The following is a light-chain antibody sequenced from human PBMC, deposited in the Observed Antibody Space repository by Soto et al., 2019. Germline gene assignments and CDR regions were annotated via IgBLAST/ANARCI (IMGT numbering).Light chain of an antibody. CDR1: QSVSSN. CDR2: GAS. Sequence: EIVLTQSPGTLSLSPGVSSTLSSRASQSVSSNLAWYQQKPGQAPRLLIYGASTRATGIPARFSGSGSGTEFTLTISSLQSEEFAVYYCMQYKNWPITVGKGTRLEIK. CDR3: MQYKNWPIT. J-gene: IGKJ5*01. V-gene: IGKV3-15*01.